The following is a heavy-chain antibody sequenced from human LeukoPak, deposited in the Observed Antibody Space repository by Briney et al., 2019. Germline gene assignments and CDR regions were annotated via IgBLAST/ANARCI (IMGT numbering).Heavy chain of an antibody. Sequence: SETLSLTCAVHGGSFSGYYWSWIRQPPGKGLEWIGEINRSGSTNYNPSLKSRVTISGDTSNNQFSLKLTSVTAADTALYYCARGRNVGYCSSNSCSFDYWGQGTLVTVSS. CDR2: INRSGST. V-gene: IGHV4-34*01. CDR1: GGSFSGYY. CDR3: ARGRNVGYCSSNSCSFDY. J-gene: IGHJ4*02. D-gene: IGHD2-2*01.